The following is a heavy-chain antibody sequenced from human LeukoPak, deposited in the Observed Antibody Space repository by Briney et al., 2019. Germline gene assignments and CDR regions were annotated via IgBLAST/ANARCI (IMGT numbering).Heavy chain of an antibody. CDR3: AGHHPRNTVDF. V-gene: IGHV4-59*08. CDR2: ISDIGSI. D-gene: IGHD2/OR15-2a*01. CDR1: GGSISSYY. Sequence: TSETLSLTCTVSGGSISSYYWSWIRQPPGKGLEWIAYISDIGSINYNPALKSRVTISLDTSKNQFSLKLSSVTAADTAVYYCAGHHPRNTVDFWGQGTLVTVSS. J-gene: IGHJ4*02.